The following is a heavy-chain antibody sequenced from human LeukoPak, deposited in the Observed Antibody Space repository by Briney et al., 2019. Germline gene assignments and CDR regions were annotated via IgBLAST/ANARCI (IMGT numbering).Heavy chain of an antibody. J-gene: IGHJ4*02. CDR2: IYSGGST. D-gene: IGHD3-22*01. V-gene: IGHV3-66*01. CDR1: GFTVSSNY. CDR3: ARELGDYYDSSGLAY. Sequence: GGSLRLSCAASGFTVSSNYMSWVRQAPGKGLEWVSVIYSGGSTYYADSVKGRFTISRDNSKNTLYLQMNSLRAEDTAVYYCARELGDYYDSSGLAYWGQGTLVTVSS.